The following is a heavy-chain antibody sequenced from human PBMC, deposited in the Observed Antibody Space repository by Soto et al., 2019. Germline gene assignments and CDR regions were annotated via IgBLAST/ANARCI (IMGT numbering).Heavy chain of an antibody. CDR3: ARDLWGYCGTDCYPLDV. Sequence: PSDTLSLTCTVPGGSISVYYWSWIRQPPGKGLEWIGYMYNTGSTIYNPSFKSRVTISVDTSKNQFSLKLNSVTAADTAVYYCARDLWGYCGTDCYPLDVWGQGTTVT. D-gene: IGHD2-21*02. V-gene: IGHV4-59*01. CDR2: MYNTGST. CDR1: GGSISVYY. J-gene: IGHJ6*02.